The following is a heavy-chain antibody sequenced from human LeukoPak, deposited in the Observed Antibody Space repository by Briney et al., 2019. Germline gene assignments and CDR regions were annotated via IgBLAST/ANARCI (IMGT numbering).Heavy chain of an antibody. CDR1: GLTFGDHF. CDR2: SRDKANSYTT. Sequence: GGSLRLSCAASGLTFGDHFFDWVRQAPGKGLEWVGRSRDKANSYTTEYAASVKGRFTISRDDSKNSVYLQMNSLKAEDTAVYYCATFFGSDFGYWGQGTLVTVSS. D-gene: IGHD5-12*01. V-gene: IGHV3-72*01. CDR3: ATFFGSDFGY. J-gene: IGHJ4*02.